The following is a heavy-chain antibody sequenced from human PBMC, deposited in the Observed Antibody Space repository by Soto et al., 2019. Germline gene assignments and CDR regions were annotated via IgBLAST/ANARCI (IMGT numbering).Heavy chain of an antibody. CDR2: IFYSGRT. V-gene: IGHV4-39*02. J-gene: IGHJ4*02. Sequence: QLQLQESGPGLVKPSETLSVTCNVSGGSIPNNIMYHWSWIRQPPGKGLEWIGSIFYSGRTYYNPSLRSRLTISVDTSNNQFSLRLTSVTAADTAVYFCAREKTIADTVTIDYWGQGTLVTVSS. CDR3: AREKTIADTVTIDY. D-gene: IGHD4-17*01. CDR1: GGSIPNNIMYH.